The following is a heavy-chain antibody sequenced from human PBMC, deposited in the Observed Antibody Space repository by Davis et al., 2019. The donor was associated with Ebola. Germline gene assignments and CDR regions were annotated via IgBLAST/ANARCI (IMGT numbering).Heavy chain of an antibody. D-gene: IGHD3-22*01. CDR2: ISAYNGNT. V-gene: IGHV1-18*01. CDR3: ARDDRHYYDSSGYYREHYYYGMDV. CDR1: GGTFSSYT. Sequence: AASVKVSCKASGGTFSSYTISWVRQAPGQGLEWMGWISAYNGNTNYAQKLQGRVTMTTDTSTSTAYMELRSLRSDDTAVYYCARDDRHYYDSSGYYREHYYYGMDVWGKGTTVTVSS. J-gene: IGHJ6*04.